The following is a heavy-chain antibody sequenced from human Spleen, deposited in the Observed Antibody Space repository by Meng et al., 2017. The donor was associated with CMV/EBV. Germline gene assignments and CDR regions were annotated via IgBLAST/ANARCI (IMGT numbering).Heavy chain of an antibody. CDR3: ARGEGGYGDYVADY. D-gene: IGHD4-17*01. CDR1: GFTFSSYA. Sequence: GESLKISCAASGFTFSSYAMHWVRQAPGKGLEWVAVISYDGRNKNHADSVKGRFTISRDNSKNTLYLQINSLRTEDRAVYYCARGEGGYGDYVADYWGQGTLVTVSS. V-gene: IGHV3-30*04. J-gene: IGHJ4*02. CDR2: ISYDGRNK.